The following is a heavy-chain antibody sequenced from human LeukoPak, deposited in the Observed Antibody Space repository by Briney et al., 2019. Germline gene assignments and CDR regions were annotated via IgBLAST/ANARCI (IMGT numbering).Heavy chain of an antibody. V-gene: IGHV4-59*01. D-gene: IGHD3-10*01. CDR1: GGSIRSYY. CDR3: AMAITMVRGSLNWFDP. J-gene: IGHJ5*02. Sequence: SETLSLTCTVSGGSIRSYYWSWIRQPPGKGLEWIGYIYYSGSTNYNPSLKSRVTISVDTSKNQFSLKLSSVTAADTAVYYCAMAITMVRGSLNWFDPWGQGILVTVSS. CDR2: IYYSGST.